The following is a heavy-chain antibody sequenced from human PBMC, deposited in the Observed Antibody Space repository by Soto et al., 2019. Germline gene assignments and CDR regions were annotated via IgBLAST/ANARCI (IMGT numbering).Heavy chain of an antibody. Sequence: PWGSLRLSCAASGFTFSSYWMHWVRQAPGKGLVWVSRINSDGSSTSYADSVKGRFTISRDNAKNTLYLQMKSLRAEDTAVYYCARDAPVADHAFDIWGKGTMVTVSS. CDR2: INSDGSST. D-gene: IGHD5-12*01. CDR3: ARDAPVADHAFDI. V-gene: IGHV3-74*01. J-gene: IGHJ3*02. CDR1: GFTFSSYW.